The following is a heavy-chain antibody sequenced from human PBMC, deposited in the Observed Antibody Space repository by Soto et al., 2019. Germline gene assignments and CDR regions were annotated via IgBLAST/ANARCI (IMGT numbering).Heavy chain of an antibody. CDR1: GGTFSSYA. J-gene: IGHJ4*02. D-gene: IGHD3-10*01. Sequence: AASVKVSCKASGGTFSSYAISWVRQAPGQGLEWMGGSIPIFGTANYAQKFQGRVTITADESTSTAYMELSSLRSEDTAVYYCARFPLDMVRGVISFNFDYWGQGTLVTVSS. CDR2: SIPIFGTA. CDR3: ARFPLDMVRGVISFNFDY. V-gene: IGHV1-69*13.